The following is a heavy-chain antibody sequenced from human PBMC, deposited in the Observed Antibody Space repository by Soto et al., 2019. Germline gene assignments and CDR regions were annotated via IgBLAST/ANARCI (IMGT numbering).Heavy chain of an antibody. Sequence: GASVKVSCKASGGTFSSYAISWVRQAPGQGLEWMGGIIPIFGTANHAQKFQGRVTITADKSTSTAYMELSSLRSEDTAVYYCARGRLSYGYDFWSGCLPSSDAFDIWGQGTMVTVS. J-gene: IGHJ3*02. D-gene: IGHD3-3*01. CDR2: IIPIFGTA. V-gene: IGHV1-69*06. CDR1: GGTFSSYA. CDR3: ARGRLSYGYDFWSGCLPSSDAFDI.